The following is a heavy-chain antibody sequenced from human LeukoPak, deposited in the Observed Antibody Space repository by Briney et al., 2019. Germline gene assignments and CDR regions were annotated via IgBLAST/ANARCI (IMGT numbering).Heavy chain of an antibody. Sequence: SETLSLTCTGSGGSISSYYWSWIRQPPGKGLEWIGYIYYSGSTNYNPSLKSRVTISVDTSKNQFSLKLSSVTAADTAVYYCASRGYSSSWDYWGQGTLVTVSS. D-gene: IGHD6-13*01. J-gene: IGHJ4*02. CDR3: ASRGYSSSWDY. CDR2: IYYSGST. CDR1: GGSISSYY. V-gene: IGHV4-59*01.